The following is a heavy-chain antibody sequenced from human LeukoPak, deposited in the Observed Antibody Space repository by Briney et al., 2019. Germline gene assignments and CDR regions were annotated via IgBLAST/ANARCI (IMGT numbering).Heavy chain of an antibody. CDR3: AKGKPRPKQHCGGDCYYLDY. V-gene: IGHV3-23*01. J-gene: IGHJ4*02. CDR2: ISGSGGST. CDR1: GFTVSDYS. Sequence: GGSLRLSCAASGFTVSDYSMSWVRQAPGKGLEWVSAISGSGGSTYYADSVKGRFTISRDNSKNTLYLQMNSLRAEDTAVYYCAKGKPRPKQHCGGDCYYLDYWGQGTLVTVSS. D-gene: IGHD2-21*02.